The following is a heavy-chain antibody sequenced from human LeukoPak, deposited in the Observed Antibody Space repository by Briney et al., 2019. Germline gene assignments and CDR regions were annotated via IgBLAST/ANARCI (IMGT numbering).Heavy chain of an antibody. D-gene: IGHD3-10*01. Sequence: PSETLSLTCAVYGGSFSGYYWSWIRQPAGKGLEWIGRVYISGSTNYNPSLKSRVSMSVDTSKNQISLRLTSMSAADTAVYFCAREPDASGSYFDYWGQGTLVTVSS. CDR1: GGSFSGYY. V-gene: IGHV4-4*07. CDR3: AREPDASGSYFDY. CDR2: VYISGST. J-gene: IGHJ4*02.